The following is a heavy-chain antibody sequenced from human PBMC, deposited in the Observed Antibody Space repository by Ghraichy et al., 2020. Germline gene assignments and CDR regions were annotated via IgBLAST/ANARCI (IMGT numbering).Heavy chain of an antibody. J-gene: IGHJ4*02. V-gene: IGHV3-23*01. CDR1: GFTFSPYG. CDR3: ARGDGIRTGEGVDYFDY. D-gene: IGHD1-1*01. Sequence: GGSLRLSCAASGFTFSPYGMNWVRQAPGKGLEWVSGISGGGEATYYADSVKGRFTISRDNSKSTLYLQINSLRAEDTAVYYCARGDGIRTGEGVDYFDYWGQGTLVTVSS. CDR2: ISGGGEAT.